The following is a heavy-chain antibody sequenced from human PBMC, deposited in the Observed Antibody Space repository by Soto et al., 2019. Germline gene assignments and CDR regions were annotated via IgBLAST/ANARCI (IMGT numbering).Heavy chain of an antibody. CDR1: GFTFSYYA. J-gene: IGHJ4*02. D-gene: IGHD2-15*01. CDR3: AKWCSGGSCYPPVGY. CDR2: ISGSSSST. V-gene: IGHV3-23*01. Sequence: EVQLLESGGGLVQPGGSLRLSCAASGFTFSYYAMNWVRQAPGKGLEWVSAISGSSSSTYYADSVKGRFTISRDNSKNTLYLQMNSLRAEDTAVYYCAKWCSGGSCYPPVGYWGQGTLVTVSS.